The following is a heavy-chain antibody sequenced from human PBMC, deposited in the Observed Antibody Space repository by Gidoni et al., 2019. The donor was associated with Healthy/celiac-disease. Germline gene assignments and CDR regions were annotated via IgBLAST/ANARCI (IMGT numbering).Heavy chain of an antibody. D-gene: IGHD3-3*01. Sequence: QVQLVQSGAVVKKPASSVNVSCKASLGTFSSYAISWVRQAPGQGLEWMGGIIPSCGTANYAQKFQGRVTITADKSTSTAYMELSSLRSEDTAVYYCARKVAWSGYYLDYYYGMDVWGQGTTVTVSS. CDR1: LGTFSSYA. CDR3: ARKVAWSGYYLDYYYGMDV. V-gene: IGHV1-69*06. CDR2: IIPSCGTA. J-gene: IGHJ6*02.